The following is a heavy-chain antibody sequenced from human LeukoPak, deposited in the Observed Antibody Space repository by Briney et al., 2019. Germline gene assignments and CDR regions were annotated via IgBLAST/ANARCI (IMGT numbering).Heavy chain of an antibody. V-gene: IGHV4-39*01. CDR3: ARLPSYDSSGYYYYGMDV. Sequence: PSETLSLTCTVSGGSISSSSYYWGWIRQPPGKGLEWIGSIYYSGSTYYNPSLKSRVTISVDTSKNQFSLKLSSVTAADTAVYYCARLPSYDSSGYYYYGMDVWGQGPTVTVSS. CDR1: GGSISSSSYY. D-gene: IGHD3-22*01. CDR2: IYYSGST. J-gene: IGHJ6*02.